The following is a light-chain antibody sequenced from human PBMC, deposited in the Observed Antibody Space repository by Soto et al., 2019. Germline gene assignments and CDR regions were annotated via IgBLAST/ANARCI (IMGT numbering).Light chain of an antibody. CDR3: QSYDSSLSAVV. Sequence: QYVLTQAPSGSGAPGQRVTISCTGSSSNIGADYDVHWYQQLPGTAPKLLIYGNSNRPSGVPDRFSGSKSGTSASLAITGLQAEDEADYYCQSYDSSLSAVVFGGGTKLTVL. CDR2: GNS. J-gene: IGLJ3*02. CDR1: SSNIGADYD. V-gene: IGLV1-40*01.